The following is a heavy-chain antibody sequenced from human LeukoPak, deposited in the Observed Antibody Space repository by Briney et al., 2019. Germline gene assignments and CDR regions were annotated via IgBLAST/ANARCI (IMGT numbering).Heavy chain of an antibody. Sequence: GGSLRLSCAASGFTFSSYAMHWVRQAPGKGLEWVAVISYDGSNKYYADSVKGRFTISRDNSKNTLYLQMNSLRAEDTAVYYCATMGGDYLSRYYYGMDVWGKGTTVTVSS. CDR3: ATMGGDYLSRYYYGMDV. J-gene: IGHJ6*04. CDR1: GFTFSSYA. CDR2: ISYDGSNK. D-gene: IGHD4-17*01. V-gene: IGHV3-30*04.